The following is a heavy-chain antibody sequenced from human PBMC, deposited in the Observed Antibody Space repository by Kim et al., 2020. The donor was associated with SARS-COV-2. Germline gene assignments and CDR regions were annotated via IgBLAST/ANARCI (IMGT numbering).Heavy chain of an antibody. V-gene: IGHV3-33*06. CDR3: AKDPKWEPDWYFEL. Sequence: GGSLRLSCAASGFTFSSYGMHWVRQAPGKGLEWVAVIWYDGSNKYYADSVKGRFTISRDNSKNTLYLQMNSLRAEDTAVYDCAKDPKWEPDWYFELWCRG. D-gene: IGHD1-26*01. CDR2: IWYDGSNK. J-gene: IGHJ2*01. CDR1: GFTFSSYG.